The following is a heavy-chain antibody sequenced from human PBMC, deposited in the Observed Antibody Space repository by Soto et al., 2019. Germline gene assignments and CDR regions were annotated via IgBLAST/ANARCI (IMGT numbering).Heavy chain of an antibody. CDR3: ARPEYSSSSYGMDV. J-gene: IGHJ6*02. V-gene: IGHV3-48*02. Sequence: GGPLRLSCAASGFTFSSYAMSWVRQAPGKGLEWVSYISSSSSTIYYADSVKGRFTISRDNAKNSLYLQMNSLRDEDTAVYYCARPEYSSSSYGMDVWGQGTTVTVSS. CDR1: GFTFSSYA. CDR2: ISSSSSTI. D-gene: IGHD6-6*01.